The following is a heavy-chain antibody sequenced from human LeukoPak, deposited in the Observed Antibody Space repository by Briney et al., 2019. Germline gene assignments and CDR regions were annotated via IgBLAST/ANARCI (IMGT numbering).Heavy chain of an antibody. CDR3: ARSKGHTYSSSWYWFDP. CDR1: GGSISSYY. D-gene: IGHD6-13*01. Sequence: KSSETLSLTCTVSGGSISSYYRSWIRRPPGKGLEWIGYIYYSGSTNYNPSLKSRVTISVDTSKNQFSLKLSSVTAADTAVYYCARSKGHTYSSSWYWFDPWGQGTLVTVSS. CDR2: IYYSGST. J-gene: IGHJ5*02. V-gene: IGHV4-59*01.